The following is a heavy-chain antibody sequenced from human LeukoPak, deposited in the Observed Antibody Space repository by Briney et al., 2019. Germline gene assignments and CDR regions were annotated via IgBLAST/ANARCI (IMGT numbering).Heavy chain of an antibody. CDR1: GGSFSGYY. CDR2: INHSGST. CDR3: ARGPVWWYRNYDY. D-gene: IGHD2-15*01. J-gene: IGHJ4*02. Sequence: SETLSLTCAVYGGSFSGYYWSWIGQPPGKGLEWIGEINHSGSTNYNPSLKSRVTISVDTSKNQFSLKLSSVTAADTAVYYCARGPVWWYRNYDYWGQGTLVTVSS. V-gene: IGHV4-34*01.